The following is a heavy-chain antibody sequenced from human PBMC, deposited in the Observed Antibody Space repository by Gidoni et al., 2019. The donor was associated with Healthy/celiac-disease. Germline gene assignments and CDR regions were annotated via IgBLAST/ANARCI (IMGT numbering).Heavy chain of an antibody. J-gene: IGHJ6*02. CDR1: GFTVSSNY. Sequence: EVKLVESGGGLLQPGGSLRLSCAASGFTVSSNYMSWVPQAPGKGLEWVSVIYSGGSTYYADSVKGRFTISRDNSKNTLYLQMNSLRAEDTAVYYCARAGGDCGFGMDVWGQGTTVTVSS. D-gene: IGHD2-21*02. CDR2: IYSGGST. CDR3: ARAGGDCGFGMDV. V-gene: IGHV3-53*01.